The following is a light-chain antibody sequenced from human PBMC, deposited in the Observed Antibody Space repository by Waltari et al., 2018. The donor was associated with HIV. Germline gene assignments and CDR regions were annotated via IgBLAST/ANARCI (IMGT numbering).Light chain of an antibody. J-gene: IGKJ4*01. CDR3: QQSYSPPLT. CDR2: ATS. CDR1: QHINNY. V-gene: IGKV1-39*01. Sequence: DIQMTQSPSSLSASVGDRVSINCRSSQHINNYVNWYQQKPGEGPKLLIYATSTLHTGVPSRFDGTGSGTNFTLTIKRLRPEDFATYHCQQSYSPPLTFGGGTKVEIK.